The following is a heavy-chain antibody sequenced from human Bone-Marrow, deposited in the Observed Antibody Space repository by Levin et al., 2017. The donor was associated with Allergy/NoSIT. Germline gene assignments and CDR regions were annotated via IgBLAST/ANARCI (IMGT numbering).Heavy chain of an antibody. CDR1: GFTFSHYW. V-gene: IGHV3-74*01. Sequence: GESLKISCAASGFTFSHYWMHWVRQVPGKGLVWVSRIQSDGSSTAYADSVRGRFTISRDNAKNILYLQMNSLRAEDTAIYYCARDRPETSLGYWGQGTLVTVSS. J-gene: IGHJ4*02. CDR2: IQSDGSST. CDR3: ARDRPETSLGY. D-gene: IGHD1-14*01.